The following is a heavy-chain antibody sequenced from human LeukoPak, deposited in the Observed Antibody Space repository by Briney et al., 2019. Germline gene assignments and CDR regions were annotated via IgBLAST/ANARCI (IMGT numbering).Heavy chain of an antibody. Sequence: GGSLRLSCAASGFTFSSSAMHWVRQAPGKGLEWVSYISSSSNTIYYADSVKGRFTISRDNAKNSLYLQVNSLRAEDTAVYYCARDFLGASNDAFDIWGQGTMVTVSS. J-gene: IGHJ3*02. CDR1: GFTFSSSA. CDR2: ISSSSNTI. CDR3: ARDFLGASNDAFDI. D-gene: IGHD3-16*01. V-gene: IGHV3-48*01.